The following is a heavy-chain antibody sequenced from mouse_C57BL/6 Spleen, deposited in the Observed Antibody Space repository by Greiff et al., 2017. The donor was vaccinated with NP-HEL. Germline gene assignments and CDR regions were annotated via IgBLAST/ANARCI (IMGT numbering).Heavy chain of an antibody. CDR2: IDPSDSYT. V-gene: IGHV1-50*01. CDR1: GYTFTSYW. D-gene: IGHD4-1*01. J-gene: IGHJ2*01. CDR3: ASSHWDEEGYFDY. Sequence: QVQLQQPGAELVKPGASVKLSCKASGYTFTSYWMQWVKQRPGQGLEWIGEIDPSDSYTNYNQKFKGKATLTVDTSSSTAYMQLSSLTSEDSAVYYCASSHWDEEGYFDYWGQGTTLTVSS.